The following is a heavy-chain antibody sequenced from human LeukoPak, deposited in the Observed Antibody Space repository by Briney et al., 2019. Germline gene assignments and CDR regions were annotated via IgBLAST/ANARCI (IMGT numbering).Heavy chain of an antibody. CDR2: INHSGRT. D-gene: IGHD3-10*01. V-gene: IGHV4-34*01. Sequence: SETLSLTCAVYGGSFSGDYWSWIRQPPGKGLEWIGEINHSGRTNYNPSLKSRVTVSADTSRIQFSLKVTSVTAAGTAVYYCARGSWFGNFFPYYYYMDVWGKGTTVTVSS. CDR3: ARGSWFGNFFPYYYYMDV. CDR1: GGSFSGDY. J-gene: IGHJ6*03.